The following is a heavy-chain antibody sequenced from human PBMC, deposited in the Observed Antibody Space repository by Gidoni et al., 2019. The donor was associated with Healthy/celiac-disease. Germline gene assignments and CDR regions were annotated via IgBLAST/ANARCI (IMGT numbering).Heavy chain of an antibody. D-gene: IGHD3-10*02. J-gene: IGHJ5*02. CDR1: GGSISSSRYY. CDR2: IYYGGST. CDR3: ARHVRGPSLTRLHNWFDP. V-gene: IGHV4-39*01. Sequence: QLQLQESGPGPVKPSETLSPTCTVPGGSISSSRYYWGWIRQPPGKGLEWLGSIYYGGSTYYNPSLKSRVTISVDTSKNQFSLKLSSVTAADTAVYYCARHVRGPSLTRLHNWFDPWGQGTLVTVSS.